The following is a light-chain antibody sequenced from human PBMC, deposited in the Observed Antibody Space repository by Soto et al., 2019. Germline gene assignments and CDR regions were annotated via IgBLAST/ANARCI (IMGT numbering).Light chain of an antibody. CDR2: GAA. J-gene: IGKJ1*01. Sequence: DIVLTQSPGTLSLSPGERATLSCSASPSVSSNYLAWYQQRPDQAPRLLIYGAATRATGIPDRFSGSGYGTDFTLTISRLEHADLAVYYWQQYGSLSWRFGQGTTVEIK. CDR1: PSVSSNY. V-gene: IGKV3-20*01. CDR3: QQYGSLSWR.